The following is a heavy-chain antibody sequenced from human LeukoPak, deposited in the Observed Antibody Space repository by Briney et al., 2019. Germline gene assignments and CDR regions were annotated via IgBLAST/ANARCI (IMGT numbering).Heavy chain of an antibody. CDR1: GVSFSSYY. Sequence: SETLSLTCTVSGVSFSSYYWSWIRQPPGKGLEWIGYIYDTGSPNYNPSLEGRVTISVDTSKNQSSLKLTSVTAADTAVYFCAREHWLSDYYYGIDVWGQGTTVTVSS. CDR2: IYDTGSP. V-gene: IGHV4-59*01. CDR3: AREHWLSDYYYGIDV. D-gene: IGHD3-9*01. J-gene: IGHJ6*02.